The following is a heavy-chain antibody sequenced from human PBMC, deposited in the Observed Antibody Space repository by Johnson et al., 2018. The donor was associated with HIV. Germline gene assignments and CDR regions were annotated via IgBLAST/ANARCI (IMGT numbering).Heavy chain of an antibody. Sequence: VQLVESGGGVVQPGRSLRLSCAASGFTFSSYGMHWVRQAPGKGMEWFAGINWTRGSTGSAVSVKGRLTTSRDNAKNSLYLQMNSLRAEDTALYYCAKGYDVDTAMVSAFDIWGQGTMVTVSS. CDR2: INWTRGST. CDR1: GFTFSSYG. V-gene: IGHV3-20*04. CDR3: AKGYDVDTAMVSAFDI. J-gene: IGHJ3*02. D-gene: IGHD5-18*01.